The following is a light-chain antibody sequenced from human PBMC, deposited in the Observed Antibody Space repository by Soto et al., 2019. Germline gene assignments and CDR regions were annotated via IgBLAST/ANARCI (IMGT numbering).Light chain of an antibody. CDR2: DVS. CDR1: SSDVGGYNY. Sequence: QSALTQPASVSGSPRQSITVSCTGTSSDVGGYNYVSWYQQHPGKAPKVMIYDVSKRPSGVSNRFSGSKSGNTASLTISGLQAEDEADYYCNSYTSSSTLPYVFGTGTKLTVL. CDR3: NSYTSSSTLPYV. J-gene: IGLJ1*01. V-gene: IGLV2-14*03.